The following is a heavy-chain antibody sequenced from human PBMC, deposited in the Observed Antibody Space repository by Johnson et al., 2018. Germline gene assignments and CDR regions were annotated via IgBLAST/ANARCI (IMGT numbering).Heavy chain of an antibody. V-gene: IGHV1-69*12. CDR1: GGTFSSYA. Sequence: QVQLVQAGAEVKKPGSSVKVSCKASGGTFSSYAISWVRQAPGQGLEWMGGSIPIFGTANSAQKFQGRVTITADESTSTAYMELSSLRSEDTAVYYCARDWTDFDIWGQGTMVTVSS. J-gene: IGHJ3*02. D-gene: IGHD1-1*01. CDR2: SIPIFGTA. CDR3: ARDWTDFDI.